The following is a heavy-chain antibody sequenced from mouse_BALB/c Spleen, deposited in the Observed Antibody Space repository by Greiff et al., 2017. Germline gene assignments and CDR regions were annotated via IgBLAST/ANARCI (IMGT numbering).Heavy chain of an antibody. J-gene: IGHJ3*01. CDR1: GFTFSSFG. Sequence: EVQRVESGGGLVQPGVSRKLSCAASGFTFSSFGMHWVRQAPEKGLEWVAYISSGSSTIYYADTVKGRFTISRDNPKNTLFLQMTSLRSEDTAMYYCARSVFYDGYYQTPPFAYWGQGTLVTVSA. CDR2: ISSGSSTI. D-gene: IGHD2-3*01. CDR3: ARSVFYDGYYQTPPFAY. V-gene: IGHV5-17*02.